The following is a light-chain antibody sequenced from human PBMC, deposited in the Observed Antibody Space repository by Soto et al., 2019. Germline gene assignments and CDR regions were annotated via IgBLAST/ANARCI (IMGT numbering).Light chain of an antibody. J-gene: IGKJ2*01. Sequence: DIQMTQSPSSLSASVGDRVTITCRASQGVSAYLLWYQQTQGRAPKLLIYAASNLVSGVPSRFTGSGSGTEFTLTISSLQPDDFAIYFCQQYNTDSHTFGQGTKLEIK. CDR1: QGVSAY. CDR2: AAS. V-gene: IGKV1-5*01. CDR3: QQYNTDSHT.